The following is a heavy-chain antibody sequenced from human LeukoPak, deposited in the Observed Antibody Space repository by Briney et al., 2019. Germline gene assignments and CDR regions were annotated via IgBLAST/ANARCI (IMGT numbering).Heavy chain of an antibody. CDR1: GYSFTTYW. CDR2: IVPGDSYT. J-gene: IGHJ3*02. D-gene: IGHD1-26*01. CDR3: ARRRGRYSGDAFAI. Sequence: GESLKISCKGSGYSFTTYWISWVRQMPGKGLEWMGRIVPGDSYTNYSPSFQGHVTISADKSISTAYLQWSSLKASDTATYYCARRRGRYSGDAFAIWGQATMVTVS. V-gene: IGHV5-10-1*01.